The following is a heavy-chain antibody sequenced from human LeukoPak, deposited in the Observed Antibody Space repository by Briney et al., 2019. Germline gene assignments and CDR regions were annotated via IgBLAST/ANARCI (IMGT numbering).Heavy chain of an antibody. CDR3: ARGYRGIEY. J-gene: IGHJ4*02. Sequence: PGGSLRLSCTASGFTFSDYYMSWIRQAPGGGLEWLSYVGGSRGYTDYADSVKGRFTISRDNAKNSLYLQMNSLRAEDTAVYYCARGYRGIEYWGQGTLVTVSS. CDR1: GFTFSDYY. V-gene: IGHV3-11*03. CDR2: VGGSRGYT. D-gene: IGHD5-12*01.